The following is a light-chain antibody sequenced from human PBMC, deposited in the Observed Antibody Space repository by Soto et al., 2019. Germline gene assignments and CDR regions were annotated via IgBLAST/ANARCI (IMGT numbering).Light chain of an antibody. Sequence: QSALAQPASVSGSPGQSITISCTGTNSDVGGHKYVSWYQQPPGEAPKLINFEVSDRPSGASNRFSVSKSGNTASLTISGLQAEDEGDYYCSSHRSDGTRVFGGGTKVTVL. CDR2: EVS. CDR1: NSDVGGHKY. V-gene: IGLV2-14*01. CDR3: SSHRSDGTRV. J-gene: IGLJ3*02.